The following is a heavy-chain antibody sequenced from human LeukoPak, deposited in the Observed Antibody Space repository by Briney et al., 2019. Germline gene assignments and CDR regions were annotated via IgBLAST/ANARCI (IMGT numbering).Heavy chain of an antibody. D-gene: IGHD3-22*01. CDR1: GFTFSSYA. J-gene: IGHJ4*02. CDR2: ISSSSSYI. CDR3: ARVIAPQDYYDSSPNFDY. V-gene: IGHV3-21*01. Sequence: GGSLRLSCAASGFTFSSYAMSWVRQAPGKGLEWVSAISSSSSYIYYADSVKGRFTISRDNAKNSLYLQMNSLRAEDTAVYYCARVIAPQDYYDSSPNFDYWGQGTLVTVSS.